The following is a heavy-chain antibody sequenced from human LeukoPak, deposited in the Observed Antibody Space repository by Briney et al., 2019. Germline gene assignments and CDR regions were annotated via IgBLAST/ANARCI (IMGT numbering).Heavy chain of an antibody. CDR2: INHSGST. Sequence: SETLSLTCAVYGGSFGGYYWSWIRQPPGKGLEWIGEINHSGSTNYNPFLKSRVTISVDTSKNQFSLKLSSVTAADTAVYYCARDKRSNYGWALYYGMDVWGQGTTVTVSS. CDR3: ARDKRSNYGWALYYGMDV. CDR1: GGSFGGYY. D-gene: IGHD4-11*01. J-gene: IGHJ6*02. V-gene: IGHV4-34*01.